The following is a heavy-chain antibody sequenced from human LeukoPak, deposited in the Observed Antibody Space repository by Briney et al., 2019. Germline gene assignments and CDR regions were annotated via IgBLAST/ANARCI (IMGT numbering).Heavy chain of an antibody. CDR3: ARSRLHPIIFDY. Sequence: SETLSLTCAVHGGSFSGYYWSWIRQPPGKGLEWIGEINHSGSTNYNPSLKSRVTISVDASKNQFSLKLSSVTAADTAVYYCARSRLHPIIFDYWGQGTLVTVSS. D-gene: IGHD5-24*01. CDR2: INHSGST. J-gene: IGHJ4*02. V-gene: IGHV4-34*01. CDR1: GGSFSGYY.